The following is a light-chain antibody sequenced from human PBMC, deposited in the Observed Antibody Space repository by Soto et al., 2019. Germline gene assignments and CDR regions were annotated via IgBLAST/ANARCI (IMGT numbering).Light chain of an antibody. V-gene: IGKV3-20*01. CDR2: SAS. J-gene: IGKJ3*01. Sequence: EVVLTQSPGTLSLSPGERATLSCRASQSINNNLAWYQHKPGQAPRLLIYSASSRAAGIPDRFSGSGSRTDFTLTISRLEPEEFAVYYCQQYGTSRVTFGPGTKVDIK. CDR3: QQYGTSRVT. CDR1: QSINNN.